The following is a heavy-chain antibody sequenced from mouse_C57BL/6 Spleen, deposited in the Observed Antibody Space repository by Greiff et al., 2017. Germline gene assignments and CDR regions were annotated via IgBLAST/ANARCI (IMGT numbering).Heavy chain of an antibody. CDR1: GYTFTSYW. J-gene: IGHJ2*01. D-gene: IGHD3-3*01. V-gene: IGHV1-50*01. CDR2: IDPSDSYT. CDR3: ARGAGSDY. Sequence: QVQLQQPGAELVKPGASVKLSCKASGYTFTSYWMQWVNQRPGQGLEWIGEIDPSDSYTNYNQKFKGKATLTVDTSSSTAYMQLSSLTSEDSAVYYCARGAGSDYWGQGTTLTVSS.